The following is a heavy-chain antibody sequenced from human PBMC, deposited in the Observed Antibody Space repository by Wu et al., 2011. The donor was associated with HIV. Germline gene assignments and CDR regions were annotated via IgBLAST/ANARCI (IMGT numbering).Heavy chain of an antibody. D-gene: IGHD3-22*01. V-gene: IGHV1-46*01. CDR2: INPIGGST. Sequence: QVQLVQSGAEVKKPGASLKVSCKASGYTFTCFPLEWVRQAPGQGLEWMGMINPIGGSTRYAQTFQGRLTMTRDTSTSTVHMELSSLTSEDTAVYFCARSRSSGYYPIFDYWGQGTLVTVSS. CDR1: GYTFTCFP. J-gene: IGHJ4*02. CDR3: ARSRSSGYYPIFDY.